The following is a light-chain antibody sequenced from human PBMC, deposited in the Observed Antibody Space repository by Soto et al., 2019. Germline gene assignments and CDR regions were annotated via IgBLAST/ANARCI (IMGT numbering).Light chain of an antibody. CDR3: ISYTSRSTWV. Sequence: QSALTQPASVSGSPGQSITISCTGTSSDVGGYNYVSWFQQHPGKDPKLTIYDVSNRPSGVSNRFAGSKFGNTASLTISGLQGEDEADYYCISYTSRSTWVFGGGTTLTVL. CDR1: SSDVGGYNY. J-gene: IGLJ3*02. CDR2: DVS. V-gene: IGLV2-14*03.